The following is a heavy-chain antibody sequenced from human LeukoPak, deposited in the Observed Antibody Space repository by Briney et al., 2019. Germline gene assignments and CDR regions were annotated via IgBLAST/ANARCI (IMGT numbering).Heavy chain of an antibody. J-gene: IGHJ5*02. D-gene: IGHD4-23*01. CDR1: GGTFINYA. CDR2: IIPFLDTS. Sequence: SVKVSCKAAGGTFINYAINWVRQGPGQGLELMGGIIPFLDTSNYAQKFQGRVTITADESTSTAYMELSSLRSEDTAMYYCARRVTALGPWFDPWGQGTLVIVSS. CDR3: ARRVTALGPWFDP. V-gene: IGHV1-69*13.